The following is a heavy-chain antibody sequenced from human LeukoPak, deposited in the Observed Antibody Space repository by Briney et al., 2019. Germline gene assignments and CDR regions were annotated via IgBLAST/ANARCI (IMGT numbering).Heavy chain of an antibody. CDR3: ARETLGVTAFDI. V-gene: IGHV3-48*03. D-gene: IGHD2-21*02. CDR2: ISDSGTII. Sequence: TGGSLRLSCAASGFTFSSYAMTWVRQAPGKGLEWVSYISDSGTIISYADSVKGRFTISRDNTKNSLYLQMNSLRAEDTAVYYCARETLGVTAFDIWGQGTMVTVSS. CDR1: GFTFSSYA. J-gene: IGHJ3*02.